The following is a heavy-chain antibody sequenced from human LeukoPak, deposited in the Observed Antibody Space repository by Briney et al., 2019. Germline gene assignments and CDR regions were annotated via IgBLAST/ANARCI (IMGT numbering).Heavy chain of an antibody. CDR3: ARPLGSGSYYVRRLYYYGMDV. CDR2: ISSSGSTI. J-gene: IGHJ6*02. V-gene: IGHV3-11*01. D-gene: IGHD1-26*01. CDR1: GFTFSDYY. Sequence: GGSLRLSCAASGFTFSDYYMSWIRQAPGKGLEWVSYISSSGSTIYYADSVKGRFTISRDNAKNSLYLQMNSLRAEDTAVYYCARPLGSGSYYVRRLYYYGMDVWGQGTTVTVSS.